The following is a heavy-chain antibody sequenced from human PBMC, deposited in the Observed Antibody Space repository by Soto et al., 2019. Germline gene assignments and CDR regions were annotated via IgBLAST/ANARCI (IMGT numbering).Heavy chain of an antibody. CDR2: IYYSGST. J-gene: IGHJ4*02. V-gene: IGHV4-59*01. CDR1: GGSISSYY. Sequence: PSETLSLTCTVSGGSISSYYWSWIRQPPGKGLEWIGYIYYSGSTNYNPSLKSRVTISVDTSKNQFSLKLSSVTAADTAVYYCARVGPGYSYGHFDYWGQGTLVTVSS. D-gene: IGHD5-18*01. CDR3: ARVGPGYSYGHFDY.